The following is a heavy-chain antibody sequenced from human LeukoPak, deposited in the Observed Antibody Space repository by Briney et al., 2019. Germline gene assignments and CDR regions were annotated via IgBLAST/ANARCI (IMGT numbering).Heavy chain of an antibody. V-gene: IGHV3-23*01. CDR2: ISGSGGST. Sequence: GGSLGLSCAASGFTFSNYAMSWVRQAPGKGLEWVSAISGSGGSTYYADSVKGRFTISRDNSKNTLYLQMNSLRAEDTAVYYCAKDPSPAPNLFDYWGQGTLVTASS. CDR1: GFTFSNYA. CDR3: AKDPSPAPNLFDY. J-gene: IGHJ4*02.